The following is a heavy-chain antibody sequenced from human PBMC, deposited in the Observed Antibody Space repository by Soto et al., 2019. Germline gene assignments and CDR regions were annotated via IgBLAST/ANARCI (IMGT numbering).Heavy chain of an antibody. CDR1: GGSISSGGYS. Sequence: PSETLSLTCAVSGGSISSGGYSWGWIRQPPGKGLEWIGYIYQSGSTYYDPSLKSRVTIAVDRSKNQFSLKLSSVTAADTAVYYCAAGVDYYDSSGYPSSRWGQGTLVTVSS. J-gene: IGHJ4*02. D-gene: IGHD3-22*01. CDR2: IYQSGST. CDR3: AAGVDYYDSSGYPSSR. V-gene: IGHV4-30-2*01.